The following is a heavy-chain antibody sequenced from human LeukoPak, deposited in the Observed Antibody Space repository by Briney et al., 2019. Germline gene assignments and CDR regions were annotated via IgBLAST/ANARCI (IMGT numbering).Heavy chain of an antibody. Sequence: GESLKISCKGAGYSFTSHWIGWVRQMPGKGLEWMGIIYPGDSDTRYSPSFQGQVTISADKSISTAYLQWSSLKASDTAMYYCARSGYSLVDAFDIWGQGTMVTVSS. CDR2: IYPGDSDT. CDR1: GYSFTSHW. V-gene: IGHV5-51*01. CDR3: ARSGYSLVDAFDI. J-gene: IGHJ3*02. D-gene: IGHD5-18*01.